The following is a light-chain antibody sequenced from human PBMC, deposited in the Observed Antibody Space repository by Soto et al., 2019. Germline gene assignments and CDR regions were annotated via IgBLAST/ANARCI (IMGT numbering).Light chain of an antibody. Sequence: DIPVTQSPSSLSASVGDRVTITCRASQGIRDDLAWYQQKPGNAPKRLIYAASSLQSGVPLRFSGSGFGTEFTLTISSLQPEDFATYYCLLHNTYPWTFGQGTKVEIK. CDR3: LLHNTYPWT. CDR2: AAS. V-gene: IGKV1-17*01. J-gene: IGKJ1*01. CDR1: QGIRDD.